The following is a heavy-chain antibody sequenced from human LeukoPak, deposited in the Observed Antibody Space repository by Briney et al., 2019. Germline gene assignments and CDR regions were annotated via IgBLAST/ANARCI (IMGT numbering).Heavy chain of an antibody. D-gene: IGHD3-16*01. CDR3: ARGGVWYFDL. CDR2: IHLSGST. J-gene: IGHJ2*01. CDR1: GGSISFHY. Sequence: SETLSLTCTVPGGSISFHYWSWIRQPPGKGLEWIGYIHLSGSTYYDPSLRSRVTISGDTSKNQCSLRLNSVTAADTAVYYCARGGVWYFDLWGRGTLVTVSS. V-gene: IGHV4-59*11.